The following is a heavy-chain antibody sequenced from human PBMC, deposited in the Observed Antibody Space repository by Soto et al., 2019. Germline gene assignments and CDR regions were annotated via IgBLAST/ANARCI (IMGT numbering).Heavy chain of an antibody. CDR2: IYYSGST. CDR1: GGSISSGDYY. D-gene: IGHD2-15*01. V-gene: IGHV4-30-4*01. J-gene: IGHJ4*02. CDR3: AREEPVAAAHFDY. Sequence: SETLSLTCTVSGGSISSGDYYWSWIRQSPGKGLEWIGYIYYSGSTYYNPSLKSRVTISVDTSKNQFSLKLSSVTAADTAVYFCAREEPVAAAHFDYCGKGTLVTVSS.